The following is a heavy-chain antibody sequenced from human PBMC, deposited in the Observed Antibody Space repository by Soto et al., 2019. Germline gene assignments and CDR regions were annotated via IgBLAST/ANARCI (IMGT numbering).Heavy chain of an antibody. CDR2: IKQDGSEK. V-gene: IGHV3-7*01. CDR1: GFTFSSYW. CDR3: ATYSSSSGAANYFDY. Sequence: GGSLRLSCAASGFTFSSYWMSWVRQAPGKGLEWVANIKQDGSEKYYVDSVKGRFTISRDNAKNSLYLQMNSLRAEDTAVYYCATYSSSSGAANYFDYWGQGTLVTLSS. D-gene: IGHD6-6*01. J-gene: IGHJ4*02.